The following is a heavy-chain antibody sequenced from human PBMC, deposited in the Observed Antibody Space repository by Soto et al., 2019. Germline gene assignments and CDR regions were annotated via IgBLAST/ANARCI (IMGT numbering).Heavy chain of an antibody. CDR1: GFTFSNYA. J-gene: IGHJ3*01. CDR2: TSGSGGSA. CDR3: VREDSAWYSRGSFDF. Sequence: EVQLLESGGGLERPGGSLRLSCAASGFTFSNYAMNWVRQAPGKGLEWVSVTSGSGGSASYADSVQGRFTISRDNSKNTLFLQMNSLRAEDTAIYYCVREDSAWYSRGSFDFWGRGTMVTVSS. V-gene: IGHV3-23*01. D-gene: IGHD6-19*01.